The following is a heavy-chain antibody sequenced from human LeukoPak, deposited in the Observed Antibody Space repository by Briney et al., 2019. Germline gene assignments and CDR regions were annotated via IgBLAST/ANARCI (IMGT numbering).Heavy chain of an antibody. V-gene: IGHV4-39*01. CDR1: GGSISSSSYY. Sequence: SETLSLTCTVSGGSISSSSYYWGWIRQPPGKGLEWIGSIYYSGSTYYNPSLKSRVTISVDTSKNQFSLKLSSVTVADTAVYYCARQGEFWFDPWGQGTLVTVSS. J-gene: IGHJ5*02. CDR2: IYYSGST. CDR3: ARQGEFWFDP.